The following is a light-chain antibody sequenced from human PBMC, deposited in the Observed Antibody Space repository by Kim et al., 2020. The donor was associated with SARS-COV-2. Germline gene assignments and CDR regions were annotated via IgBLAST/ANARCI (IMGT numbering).Light chain of an antibody. Sequence: SPGERAALSCRPSQTVSSSYFAWYQQKPGQAPWLLIYGASSRATGIPDRFSGSGSGTDFTLTISRLESEDFAVYYCPQYGSSPLTFGGGTKVDIK. J-gene: IGKJ4*01. CDR1: QTVSSSY. CDR2: GAS. V-gene: IGKV3-20*01. CDR3: PQYGSSPLT.